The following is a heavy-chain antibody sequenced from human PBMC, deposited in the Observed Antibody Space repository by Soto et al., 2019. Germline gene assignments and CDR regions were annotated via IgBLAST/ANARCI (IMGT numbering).Heavy chain of an antibody. Sequence: QVQLVQSGAEVKKPGSSVKVSCKASGDTLSTHGISWVRQAPGQGLEWMGGTIPIIGTTDYAEKFQGRVTLTEDESTTTSYMELSSMRPDDTAVYYCAAGDSSDTGDHWGQRPLVTVSS. D-gene: IGHD5-18*01. CDR3: AAGDSSDTGDH. J-gene: IGHJ4*02. V-gene: IGHV1-69*01. CDR2: TIPIIGTT. CDR1: GDTLSTHG.